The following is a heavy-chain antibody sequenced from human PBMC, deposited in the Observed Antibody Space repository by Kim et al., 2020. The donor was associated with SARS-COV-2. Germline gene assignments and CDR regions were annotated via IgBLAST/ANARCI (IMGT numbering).Heavy chain of an antibody. Sequence: GGSLRLSCAASGFTFSSYGMHWVRQAPGKGLEWVAVISYDGSNKYYADSVKGRFTISRDNSKNTLYLQMNSLRAEDTAVYYCAKDFRYCSSTSCYNGGAFDIWGQGTMVTVSS. CDR1: GFTFSSYG. J-gene: IGHJ3*02. D-gene: IGHD2-2*02. CDR2: ISYDGSNK. V-gene: IGHV3-30*18. CDR3: AKDFRYCSSTSCYNGGAFDI.